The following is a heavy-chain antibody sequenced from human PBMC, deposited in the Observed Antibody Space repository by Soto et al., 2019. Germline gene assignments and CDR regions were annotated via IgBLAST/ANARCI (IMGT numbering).Heavy chain of an antibody. CDR1: GYTFTGYY. Sequence: ASVKVSCKASGYTFTGYYMHWVRQAPGQGLEWMGWINPNSGGTNYAQKFQGWVTMTRDTSISTAYMELSRLRSDDTAVYYCARDGGAAAGTSYYYYYMDVWGKGTTVTVSS. D-gene: IGHD6-13*01. CDR3: ARDGGAAAGTSYYYYYMDV. J-gene: IGHJ6*03. V-gene: IGHV1-2*04. CDR2: INPNSGGT.